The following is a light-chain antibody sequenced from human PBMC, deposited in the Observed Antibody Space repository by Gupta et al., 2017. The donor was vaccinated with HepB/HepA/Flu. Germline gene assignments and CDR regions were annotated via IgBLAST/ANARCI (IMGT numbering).Light chain of an antibody. V-gene: IGLV1-47*01. CDR3: AAWDDSLSGVV. CDR2: RND. Sequence: QSVLTQPPSASGTPGQRVTIACSGSSSNIGVNYVYWYQQIAGTAPKLFIHRNDQRPSGVPDRFSGSKSGTSASLAIXGXRSEDEXDYYCAAWDDSLSGVVFGGGTRLTVL. J-gene: IGLJ3*02. CDR1: SSNIGVNY.